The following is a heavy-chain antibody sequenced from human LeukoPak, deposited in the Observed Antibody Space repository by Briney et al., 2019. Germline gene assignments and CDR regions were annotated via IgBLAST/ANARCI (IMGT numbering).Heavy chain of an antibody. D-gene: IGHD1-26*01. CDR3: ARRGVGGRYYYYGMDV. J-gene: IGHJ6*02. CDR1: GYTLTELS. CDR2: FDPEDGET. Sequence: PEASVKVSCKVSGYTLTELSMHWVRQAPGKGLEWMGGFDPEDGETIYAQKFQGRVTMTRNTSISTAYMELSSLRSEDTAVYYCARRGVGGRYYYYGMDVWGQGTTVTVSS. V-gene: IGHV1-24*01.